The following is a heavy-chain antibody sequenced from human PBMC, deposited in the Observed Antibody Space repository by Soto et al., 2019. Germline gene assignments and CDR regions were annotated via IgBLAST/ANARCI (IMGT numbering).Heavy chain of an antibody. CDR2: IIPIFGTA. V-gene: IGHV1-69*12. J-gene: IGHJ4*02. D-gene: IGHD5-12*01. CDR1: GGTFSSYA. CDR3: ATVRYSCYDWGWYYFDY. Sequence: QVQLVQSGAEVKKPGSSVKVSCKASGGTFSSYAISWVRQAPGQGLEWMGGIIPIFGTANYAQKFQGRVTITADESTSTAYMELSSLRSEDTAVYYCATVRYSCYDWGWYYFDYWGPGTLVPVSS.